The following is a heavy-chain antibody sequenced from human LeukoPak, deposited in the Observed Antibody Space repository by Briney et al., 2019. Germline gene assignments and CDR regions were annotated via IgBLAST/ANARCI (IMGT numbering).Heavy chain of an antibody. V-gene: IGHV4-59*01. CDR3: ARVDTAMGLDY. CDR2: IYYSGST. Sequence: SETLSLTCTVSGGSISSYYWSWIRQPPGKGLEWIGYIYYSGSTNYNPSLKSRVTISVDTSKNQFPLKLSSVTAADTAVYYCARVDTAMGLDYWGQGTLVTVSS. D-gene: IGHD5-18*01. J-gene: IGHJ4*02. CDR1: GGSISSYY.